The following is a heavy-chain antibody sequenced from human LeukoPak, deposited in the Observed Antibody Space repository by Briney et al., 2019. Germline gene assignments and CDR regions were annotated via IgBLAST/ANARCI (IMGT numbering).Heavy chain of an antibody. D-gene: IGHD6-6*01. V-gene: IGHV3-21*01. CDR3: ASVSSFRVGY. CDR1: GFTFSSYW. CDR2: ISSSSSYI. Sequence: PGGSLRLSCAASGFTFSSYWMSWVRQAPGKGLEWVSSISSSSSYIYYADSVKGRFTISRDNAKNSLYLQMNSLRAEDTAVYYCASVSSFRVGYWGQGTLVTVSS. J-gene: IGHJ4*02.